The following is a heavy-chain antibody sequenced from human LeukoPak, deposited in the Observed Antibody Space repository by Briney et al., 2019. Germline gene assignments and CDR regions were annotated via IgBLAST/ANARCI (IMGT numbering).Heavy chain of an antibody. CDR1: GGSISSYY. D-gene: IGHD3-16*01. J-gene: IGHJ4*02. CDR3: AREWGYVDY. Sequence: SETLSLTCTVSGGSISSYYWSWVRQPPGKGLEWIGYIYYSGSTNYNPSLKSRVTISVDTSKNQFSLKLSSVTAADTAVYYCAREWGYVDYWGQGTLVTVSS. V-gene: IGHV4-59*01. CDR2: IYYSGST.